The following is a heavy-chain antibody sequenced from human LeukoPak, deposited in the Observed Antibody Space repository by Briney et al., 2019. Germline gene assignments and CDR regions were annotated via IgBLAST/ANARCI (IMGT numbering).Heavy chain of an antibody. D-gene: IGHD6-6*01. CDR2: ISGYNGNT. Sequence: GASVKVSCKASGYTFSSYAMNWVRQAPGQGLEWMGWISGYNGNTNYAQKLQGRVAMTTDTSTSTAYMELRSLRSDDTAVYYCARRTYSSSSSIFDYWGQGTLVTVSS. V-gene: IGHV1-18*01. CDR3: ARRTYSSSSSIFDY. J-gene: IGHJ4*02. CDR1: GYTFSSYA.